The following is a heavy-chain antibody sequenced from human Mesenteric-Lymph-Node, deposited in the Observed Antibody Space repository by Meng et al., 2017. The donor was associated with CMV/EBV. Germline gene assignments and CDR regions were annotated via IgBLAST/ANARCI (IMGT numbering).Heavy chain of an antibody. Sequence: GESLKISCVASGFTFSDYSMNWVRLAPGKGLEWVSAISSRSIHIYYADSVKGRFTISRDNAKNSLYLQMNSLRVDDTAVYYCARGRGYCSSTGCYQNFDYWGQGTLVTVSS. V-gene: IGHV3-21*01. D-gene: IGHD2-2*01. CDR3: ARGRGYCSSTGCYQNFDY. CDR2: ISSRSIHI. J-gene: IGHJ4*02. CDR1: GFTFSDYS.